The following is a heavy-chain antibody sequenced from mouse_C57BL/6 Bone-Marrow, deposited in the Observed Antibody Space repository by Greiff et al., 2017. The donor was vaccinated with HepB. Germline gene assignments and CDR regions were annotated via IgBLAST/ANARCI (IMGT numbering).Heavy chain of an antibody. CDR2: IDPSDSYT. D-gene: IGHD6-1*01. CDR1: GYTFTSYW. J-gene: IGHJ3*01. V-gene: IGHV1-69*01. Sequence: QVQLQQPGAELVMPGASVKLSCKASGYTFTSYWMHWVKQRPGQGLEWIGEIDPSDSYTNYNQKFKGKSTLTVDKSSSTAYMQLSSLTSEDSAVYYCAREEATGGFAYWGQGTLVTVSA. CDR3: AREEATGGFAY.